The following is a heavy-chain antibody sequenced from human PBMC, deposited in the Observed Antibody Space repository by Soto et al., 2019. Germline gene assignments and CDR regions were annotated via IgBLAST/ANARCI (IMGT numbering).Heavy chain of an antibody. V-gene: IGHV2-5*02. Sequence: QVTLKESGPTLVKPTQTLTLTCTVSGLSLRTTGVGVGWVRQPPGKALEWLALLYWDDDQRYSPSLRSRLTIAKDISETQVVLTMTNMDTVDTATYYCVQSRCGGDCLEIYSSHACNGLDVWGQGTTVTVSS. CDR2: LYWDDDQ. J-gene: IGHJ6*02. CDR1: GLSLRTTGVG. CDR3: VQSRCGGDCLEIYSSHACNGLDV. D-gene: IGHD2-21*02.